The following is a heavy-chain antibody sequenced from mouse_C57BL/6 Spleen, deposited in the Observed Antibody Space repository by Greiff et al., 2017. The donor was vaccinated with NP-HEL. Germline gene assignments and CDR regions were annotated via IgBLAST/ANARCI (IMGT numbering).Heavy chain of an antibody. CDR1: GYTFTSYW. V-gene: IGHV1-52*01. CDR2: IDPSDSET. D-gene: IGHD1-1*01. J-gene: IGHJ1*03. CDR3: ARGIYYYGRCYGDFDV. Sequence: QVQLQQPGAELVRPGSSVKLSCKASGYTFTSYWMHWVKQRPIQGLEWIGNIDPSDSETHYNQKFKDRATLTVDKSSSTAYMQLSSLTSEDSAVFFRARGIYYYGRCYGDFDVWGTGTTVTVSS.